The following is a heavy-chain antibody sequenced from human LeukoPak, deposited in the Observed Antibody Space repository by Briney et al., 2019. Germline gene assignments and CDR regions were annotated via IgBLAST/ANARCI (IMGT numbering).Heavy chain of an antibody. V-gene: IGHV3-30*04. D-gene: IGHD2-15*01. J-gene: IGHJ3*02. CDR1: GFTFSSYA. Sequence: GRSLRLSCAASGFTFSSYAMHWVRQAPGKGLEWVAVISYDGSNKYYADSVKGRFTISRDNSKNTLYLQMNSLRAEDTAVYYCARDKQLGYCSGGSCYYDAFDIWGQGTLVTVS. CDR3: ARDKQLGYCSGGSCYYDAFDI. CDR2: ISYDGSNK.